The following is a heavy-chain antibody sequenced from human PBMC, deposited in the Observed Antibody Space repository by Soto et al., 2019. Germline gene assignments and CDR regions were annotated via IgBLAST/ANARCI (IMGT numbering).Heavy chain of an antibody. D-gene: IGHD5-12*01. CDR1: GFTFSSYW. CDR3: ARDLRWLLSPGEVATINNGMDV. J-gene: IGHJ6*02. CDR2: INSDGSST. V-gene: IGHV3-74*01. Sequence: TGGSLRLSCAASGFTFSSYWMHWVCQAPGKGLVWVSRINSDGSSTSYADSVKGRFTISRDNAKNTLYLQMNSLRAEDTAVYYCARDLRWLLSPGEVATINNGMDVWGQGTTVTVSS.